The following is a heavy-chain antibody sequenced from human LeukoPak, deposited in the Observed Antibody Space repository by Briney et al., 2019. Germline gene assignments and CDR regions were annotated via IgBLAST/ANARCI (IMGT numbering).Heavy chain of an antibody. CDR3: ARALRGWFDP. CDR2: ISGSGSTI. Sequence: GGSLRLSCAASGFTFSSYSMNWVRQAPGKGLEWVSYISGSGSTIYYAASVKGRFTISRDNAKNSLYLQMNSLRAEDTAVYYCARALRGWFDPWGQGTLVTVSS. CDR1: GFTFSSYS. J-gene: IGHJ5*02. V-gene: IGHV3-48*04.